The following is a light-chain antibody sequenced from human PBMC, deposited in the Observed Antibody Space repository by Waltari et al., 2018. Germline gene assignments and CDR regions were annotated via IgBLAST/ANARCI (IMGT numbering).Light chain of an antibody. J-gene: IGKJ4*01. CDR1: IGVNLY. V-gene: IGKV3-11*01. Sequence: SCRASIGVNLYLAGYQQRPGQSPSLRIDDASNRATGIPARFSGSGSETDFTLTISSLEPEDSAVYYCQQRRNWPLTFGGGTKVEIK. CDR3: QQRRNWPLT. CDR2: DAS.